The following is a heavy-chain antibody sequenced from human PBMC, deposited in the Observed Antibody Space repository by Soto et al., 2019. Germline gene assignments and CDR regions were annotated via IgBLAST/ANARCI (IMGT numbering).Heavy chain of an antibody. Sequence: QVQLVQSGAEVKKPESSVRVSCKASGGTFNSYAITWVRQAPGQGLEWMGGTIPMFGTTNYAEKFQGRVTTTADESTNTAYMELSSLRSEDTAVYYCTRCGIRYHSIGDYLGIDGMDVWGQGTTGIVSS. CDR2: TIPMFGTT. CDR3: TRCGIRYHSIGDYLGIDGMDV. D-gene: IGHD2-21*01. CDR1: GGTFNSYA. J-gene: IGHJ6*02. V-gene: IGHV1-69*12.